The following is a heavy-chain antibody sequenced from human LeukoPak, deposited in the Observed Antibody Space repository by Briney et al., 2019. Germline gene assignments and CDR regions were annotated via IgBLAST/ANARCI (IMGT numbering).Heavy chain of an antibody. D-gene: IGHD2-15*01. CDR1: GFTFTNYP. CDR3: TKDWSAAY. Sequence: PGGSLRLSCAASGFTFTNYPMTWVRQAPGKGLEWVSAISPDGSDTKYADSVKGRSTISRDNSKNTLFLQMNSLRVEDTAVYYCTKDWSAAYWGQGTLVTVS. V-gene: IGHV3-23*01. J-gene: IGHJ4*02. CDR2: ISPDGSDT.